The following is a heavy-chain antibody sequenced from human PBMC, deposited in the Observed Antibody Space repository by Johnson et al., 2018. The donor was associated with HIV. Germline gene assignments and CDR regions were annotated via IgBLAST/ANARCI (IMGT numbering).Heavy chain of an antibody. J-gene: IGHJ3*02. CDR3: ARRAYYYDSSGYYSHAFDI. CDR1: GFTFSDHW. V-gene: IGHV3-74*02. Sequence: MQLVESGGGVVQPGRSLRLSCAASGFTFSDHWMYWVRQAPGKGLVWVSRIKSDGSSTSYADSVKGRFTISRDNAKNTLYLQMNSLRAEDTAVYYCARRAYYYDSSGYYSHAFDIWGQGTMVTVSS. D-gene: IGHD3-22*01. CDR2: IKSDGSST.